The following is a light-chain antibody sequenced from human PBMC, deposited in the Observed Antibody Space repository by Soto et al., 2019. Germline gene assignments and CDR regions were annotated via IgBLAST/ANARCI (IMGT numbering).Light chain of an antibody. V-gene: IGLV2-14*01. CDR3: SSYTSSSTRV. CDR2: DVS. J-gene: IGLJ1*01. CDR1: SSDAGGYNY. Sequence: QSALTQPASVSGSPGQSITISCTVTSSDAGGYNYVSWYQQHPGKAPKLMIYDVSNRPSGVSNRFSGSKSGNTASLTISGLQAEDEADYYCSSYTSSSTRVFGTGTKVTVL.